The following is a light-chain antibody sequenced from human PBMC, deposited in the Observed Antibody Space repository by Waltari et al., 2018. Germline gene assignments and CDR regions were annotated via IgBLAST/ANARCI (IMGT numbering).Light chain of an antibody. CDR1: QSVFYRSDNKNY. Sequence: DIVMTQSPDSLAVSLGEGATINCKSSQSVFYRSDNKNYLAWDQHKPGQPPKLLFYWASTRESGVPDRFSASGSGTDFTLTINNLQAEDVAVYYCQQYYRSRTFGQGTKVEIK. J-gene: IGKJ1*01. CDR3: QQYYRSRT. CDR2: WAS. V-gene: IGKV4-1*01.